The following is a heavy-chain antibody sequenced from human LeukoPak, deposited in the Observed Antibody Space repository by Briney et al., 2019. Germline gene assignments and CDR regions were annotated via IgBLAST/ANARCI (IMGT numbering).Heavy chain of an antibody. CDR3: ARDGIVGIAAAEHGLNNIDY. J-gene: IGHJ4*02. CDR2: ISAYNGNT. V-gene: IGHV1-18*01. CDR1: GYTFTSYG. Sequence: GASVKVSCKASGYTFTSYGISWVRQAPGQGLEWMGWISAYNGNTNYAQKLQGRVTMTTDTSTSTAYMELRSLRSDDTAVYYCARDGIVGIAAAEHGLNNIDYWGQGTLVTVSS. D-gene: IGHD6-13*01.